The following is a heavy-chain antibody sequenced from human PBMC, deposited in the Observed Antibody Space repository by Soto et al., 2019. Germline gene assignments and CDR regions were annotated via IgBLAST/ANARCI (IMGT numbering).Heavy chain of an antibody. V-gene: IGHV4-34*01. Sequence: QVQLQQWGAGLSKPSETLSLTCSIYGGSLSGYHWAWIRQPPGKGLERIGEIPDSGSTNYSPSLESRVTISGDTSKNQFSLKLSSVTAADTAVYYWTRGYGETWPARDYWGEGTLVTVS. CDR2: IPDSGST. J-gene: IGHJ4*02. D-gene: IGHD4-17*01. CDR1: GGSLSGYH. CDR3: TRGYGETWPARDY.